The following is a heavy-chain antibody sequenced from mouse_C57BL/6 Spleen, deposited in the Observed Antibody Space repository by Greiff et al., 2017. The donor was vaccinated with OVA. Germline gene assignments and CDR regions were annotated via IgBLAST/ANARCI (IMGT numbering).Heavy chain of an antibody. CDR1: GYTFTSYW. CDR2: IYPGSGST. J-gene: IGHJ2*01. V-gene: IGHV1-55*01. D-gene: IGHD1-1*01. Sequence: VKLQQPGAELVKPGASVKMSCKASGYTFTSYWITWVKQRPGHGLEWIGDIYPGSGSTNYNEKFKSKATLTVDTSSSTAYMQLSSLTSEDSAVYYCARERSTTVYYWGQGTTLTVSS. CDR3: ARERSTTVYY.